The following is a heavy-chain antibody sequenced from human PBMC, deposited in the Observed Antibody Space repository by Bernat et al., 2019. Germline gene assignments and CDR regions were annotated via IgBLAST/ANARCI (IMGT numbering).Heavy chain of an antibody. Sequence: QVQLVQSGAEVKKPGSSVKVSCKASGGTFSSYTISWVRQAPGQGLEWMGRIIPILGIANYAQKFQGRVTITADKSTSTAYMELSSLRSEDTAVYYCARDIPLGSGLQSDAFDIWGQETMVTVSS. CDR1: GGTFSSYT. D-gene: IGHD3-3*01. CDR3: ARDIPLGSGLQSDAFDI. V-gene: IGHV1-69*08. J-gene: IGHJ3*02. CDR2: IIPILGIA.